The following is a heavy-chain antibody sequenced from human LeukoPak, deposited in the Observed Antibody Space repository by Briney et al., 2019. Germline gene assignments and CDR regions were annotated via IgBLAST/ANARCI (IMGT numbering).Heavy chain of an antibody. D-gene: IGHD3-16*02. CDR2: ISSGSGYI. V-gene: IGHV3-21*01. CDR1: GFIFSSYS. J-gene: IGHJ6*03. CDR3: ARVIAFRGYMDV. Sequence: GGSLRLSCAASGFIFSSYSMNWVRQALGKGLEWVSSISSGSGYIYYADSVKGRFTISRDNAKNSLYLQMNSLRAEDTAVYDCARVIAFRGYMDVWGKGTTVTVSS.